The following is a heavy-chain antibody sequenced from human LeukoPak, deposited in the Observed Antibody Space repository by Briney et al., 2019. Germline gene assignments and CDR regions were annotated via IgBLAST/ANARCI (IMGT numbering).Heavy chain of an antibody. CDR2: IYHSGST. CDR3: ARMVYDTSGYYPSFDY. J-gene: IGHJ4*02. V-gene: IGHV4-38-2*02. D-gene: IGHD3-22*01. Sequence: RPSETLSLTCTVSGYSISSGYYWGWIRQPPGKGLEWIGEIYHSGSTNYNPSLKSRVTISVDKSNNQFSLKLSSVTAADTAVYYCARMVYDTSGYYPSFDYWGQGTLVTVSS. CDR1: GYSISSGYY.